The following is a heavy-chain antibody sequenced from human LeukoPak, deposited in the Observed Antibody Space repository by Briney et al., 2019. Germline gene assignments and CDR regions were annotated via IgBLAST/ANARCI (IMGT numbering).Heavy chain of an antibody. CDR1: GGSISSYY. D-gene: IGHD3-16*01. CDR3: ARIRRPLRGYFDH. J-gene: IGHJ4*02. CDR2: IYTSGST. V-gene: IGHV4-4*07. Sequence: PSETLSLTCTVSGGSISSYYWSWIRPPAGKGLEWIGRIYTSGSTNYIPSLKSRLTISIDTSNNQFSLNLTSVTAADTGVYYCARIRRPLRGYFDHWGQGTLVT.